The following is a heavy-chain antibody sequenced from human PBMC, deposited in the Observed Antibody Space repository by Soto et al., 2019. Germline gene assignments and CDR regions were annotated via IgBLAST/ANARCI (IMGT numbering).Heavy chain of an antibody. V-gene: IGHV1-18*01. CDR3: ARGGTHNGYDYAAEDN. Sequence: QVQLVQSGAEVKKPGASVKVSCVASGYSFSSYGISWVRQAPGQGLEWVGWISAYNGNTNYAQRVQGRVTMTTDISTNTAYMELRSLRSDDTAVYYCARGGTHNGYDYAAEDNWGQGTLVTVSS. D-gene: IGHD5-12*01. CDR2: ISAYNGNT. J-gene: IGHJ4*02. CDR1: GYSFSSYG.